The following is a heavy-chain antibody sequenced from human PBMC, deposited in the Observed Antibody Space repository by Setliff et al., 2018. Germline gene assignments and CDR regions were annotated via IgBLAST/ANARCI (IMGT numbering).Heavy chain of an antibody. V-gene: IGHV3-7*01. Sequence: LRLSCAASGFTFSSYWMSWVRQAPGKGLEWVANINQDGSEKYYVDSVKGRFTISRDNAKNSLYLQMNSLRADDTAVYHCARSDGGSSGLDYCGKGTLVTVSS. J-gene: IGHJ4*02. CDR3: ARSDGGSSGLDY. D-gene: IGHD2-15*01. CDR1: GFTFSSYW. CDR2: INQDGSEK.